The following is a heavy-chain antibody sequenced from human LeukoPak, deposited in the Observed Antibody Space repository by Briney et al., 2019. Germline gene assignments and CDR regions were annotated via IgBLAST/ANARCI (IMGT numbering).Heavy chain of an antibody. Sequence: ASVKVSCKASGYTFTNYYMHWVRQAPGQGLEWMGMINPSGGSTSYAQKFQGRVTMTRDMSTSTDYMELISLRSEDTAVYYCAGDNSVGDTAWWFDPWGQGTLVTVSS. CDR3: AGDNSVGDTAWWFDP. CDR1: GYTFTNYY. CDR2: INPSGGST. J-gene: IGHJ5*02. V-gene: IGHV1-46*01. D-gene: IGHD1-26*01.